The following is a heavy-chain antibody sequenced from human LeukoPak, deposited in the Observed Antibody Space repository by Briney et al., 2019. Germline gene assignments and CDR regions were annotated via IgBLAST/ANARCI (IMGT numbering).Heavy chain of an antibody. D-gene: IGHD2-21*02. V-gene: IGHV1-24*01. CDR3: ATGAYCGGDCYYAFDI. CDR1: GYTLTELS. J-gene: IGHJ3*02. CDR2: FDPEDGET. Sequence: ASVTVSCKVSGYTLTELSMHWVRQAPGKGLEWVGGFDPEDGETIYAQKFQGRVTMTEDTSTDTAYMELSSLRSEDTAVYYCATGAYCGGDCYYAFDIWGQGTMVTVSP.